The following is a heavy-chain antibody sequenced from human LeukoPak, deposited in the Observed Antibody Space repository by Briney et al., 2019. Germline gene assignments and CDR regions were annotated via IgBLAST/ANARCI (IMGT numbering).Heavy chain of an antibody. V-gene: IGHV6-1*01. D-gene: IGHD1-26*01. Sequence: SQTLSLTCAISGDSVSSNSATWNWIRQSPSRGLEWLGRTYYKSKWYNDYAVSVKSRITINSDTSKNQFPLQLNSVTPEDTAVYYCARVSSPWSPRDAFDIWGQGTMVTVSS. CDR2: TYYKSKWYN. CDR1: GDSVSSNSAT. CDR3: ARVSSPWSPRDAFDI. J-gene: IGHJ3*02.